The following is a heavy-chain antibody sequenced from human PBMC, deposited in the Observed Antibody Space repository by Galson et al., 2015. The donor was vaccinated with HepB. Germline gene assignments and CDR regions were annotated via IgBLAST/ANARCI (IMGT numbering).Heavy chain of an antibody. J-gene: IGHJ3*02. V-gene: IGHV3-21*01. CDR1: GFTLSTYN. Sequence: SLRLSCAASGFTLSTYNTNWVRQAPGKGLEWVSFIATGNTHMKYAESVKGRFTISRDDAKNSLYLQMSSLRAEDTAIYYCARDLSTSRRAYDIWGQGTLVTVSS. CDR2: IATGNTHM. D-gene: IGHD2-2*01. CDR3: ARDLSTSRRAYDI.